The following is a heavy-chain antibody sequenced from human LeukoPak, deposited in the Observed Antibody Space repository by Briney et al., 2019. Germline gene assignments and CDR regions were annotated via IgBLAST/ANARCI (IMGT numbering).Heavy chain of an antibody. CDR3: VRSLRSTDYYYYYYGMDV. Sequence: ASVKVSCKASGYTFTGYYMHWARQAPGQGLEWMGWINPNSGGTNYAQKFQGWVTMTRDTSISTAYMELSRLRSDDTAVYYCVRSLRSTDYYYYYYGMDVWGQGTTVTVSS. J-gene: IGHJ6*02. D-gene: IGHD3-3*01. CDR2: INPNSGGT. V-gene: IGHV1-2*04. CDR1: GYTFTGYY.